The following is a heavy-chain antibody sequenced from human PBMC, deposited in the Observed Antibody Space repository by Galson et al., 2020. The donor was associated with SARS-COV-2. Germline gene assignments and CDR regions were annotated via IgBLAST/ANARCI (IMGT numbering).Heavy chain of an antibody. CDR3: ARDRYCTINTCYNLFAP. Sequence: GGSLRLSCGASGFMFNTFGMQWVRQAPGKGLEWVAFISFDGSNEYYADSVKGRFTVSRDNSKNTLYLEMDSLRVEDTAVYYCARDRYCTINTCYNLFAPWGQGTLVTVSS. CDR1: GFMFNTFG. CDR2: ISFDGSNE. D-gene: IGHD2-2*02. J-gene: IGHJ5*02. V-gene: IGHV3-33*05.